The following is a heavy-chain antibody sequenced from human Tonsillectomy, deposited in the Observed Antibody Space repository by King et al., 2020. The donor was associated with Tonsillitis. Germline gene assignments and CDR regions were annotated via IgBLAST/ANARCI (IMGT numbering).Heavy chain of an antibody. Sequence: QLVQSGGGVVQPGRSLRLSCAASGFTFSTYDMHWVRQPPGKGLEWVALISYHGSDKYYADSVKGRFTISRDNSKNILHLQINSLRVEDTAVYYCVRGSDGNLIGSLYWGQGTLVTVSS. J-gene: IGHJ4*02. CDR3: VRGSDGNLIGSLY. CDR1: GFTFSTYD. D-gene: IGHD3-9*01. V-gene: IGHV3-30*04. CDR2: ISYHGSDK.